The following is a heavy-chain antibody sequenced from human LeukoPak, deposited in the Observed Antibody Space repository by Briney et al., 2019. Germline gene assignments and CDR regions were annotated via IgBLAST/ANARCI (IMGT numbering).Heavy chain of an antibody. Sequence: GGSLRLSCAASGFTFSSYAMSWVRQAPGKGLEWVSAISGSGGSTYYADSVKGRFTISRDNSKNTLYLQMNSLRAEDTAVYYCAKVGQYSSGRIPGFDYWGQGTLVTVSS. CDR2: ISGSGGST. J-gene: IGHJ4*02. D-gene: IGHD6-19*01. V-gene: IGHV3-23*01. CDR3: AKVGQYSSGRIPGFDY. CDR1: GFTFSSYA.